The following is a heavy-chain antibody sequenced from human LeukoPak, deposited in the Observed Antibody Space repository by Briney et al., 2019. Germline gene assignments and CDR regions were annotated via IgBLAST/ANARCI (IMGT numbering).Heavy chain of an antibody. CDR3: ARCAFDVAGRAFDY. V-gene: IGHV3-7*01. CDR1: GLTFSSYW. Sequence: PGGSLRLSCAASGLTFSSYWLSSLRQAPGKGLEWVANIKQDGSEKYYVDSVKGRFTISRDNAKNSLYLQMNSLRAEDTAVYYCARCAFDVAGRAFDYWGQGTLVTVSS. D-gene: IGHD6-19*01. CDR2: IKQDGSEK. J-gene: IGHJ4*02.